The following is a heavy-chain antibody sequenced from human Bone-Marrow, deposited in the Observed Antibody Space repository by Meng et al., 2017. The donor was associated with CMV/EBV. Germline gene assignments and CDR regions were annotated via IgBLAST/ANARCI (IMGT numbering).Heavy chain of an antibody. D-gene: IGHD2/OR15-2a*01. CDR2: GSGNGSRT. Sequence: SCAASGTTFSNSDMNWVCQAPGKGLEWVSGGSGNGSRTHYADSVKGRFIISRDNSRNFLYQQMNSLRPEDMAVYYCAKDTGGQHGFLGSIYNYGMDVWGQGTTVTVSS. CDR1: GTTFSNSD. J-gene: IGHJ6*02. V-gene: IGHV3-19*01. CDR3: AKDTGGQHGFLGSIYNYGMDV.